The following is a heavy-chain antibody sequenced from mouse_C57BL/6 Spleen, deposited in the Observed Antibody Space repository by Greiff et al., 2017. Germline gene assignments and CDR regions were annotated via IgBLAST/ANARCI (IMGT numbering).Heavy chain of an antibody. V-gene: IGHV1-69*01. CDR1: GYTFTSYW. CDR3: ARGPPTGPFAY. CDR2: IDPSDSYT. J-gene: IGHJ3*01. D-gene: IGHD4-1*02. Sequence: VKLQQPGAELVMPGASVKLSCKASGYTFTSYWMHWVKQRPGQGLEWIGEIDPSDSYTNYNQKFKGKSTLTVDKSSSTAYMQLSSLTSEDSAVYYCARGPPTGPFAYWGQGTLVTVSA.